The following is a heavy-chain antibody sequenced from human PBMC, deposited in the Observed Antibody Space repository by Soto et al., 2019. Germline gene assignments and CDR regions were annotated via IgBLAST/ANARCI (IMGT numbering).Heavy chain of an antibody. CDR2: IYSGGST. D-gene: IGHD3-22*01. V-gene: IGHV3-53*01. J-gene: IGHJ3*02. Sequence: LRLSCAASGFTVSSNYMSWVRQAPGKGLEWVSVIYSGGSTYYADSVKGRFTISRDNSKNTLYLQMNSLRAEDTAVYYCHFSNYYDSSGYYRDAFDIWGQGTMVTVSS. CDR3: HFSNYYDSSGYYRDAFDI. CDR1: GFTVSSNY.